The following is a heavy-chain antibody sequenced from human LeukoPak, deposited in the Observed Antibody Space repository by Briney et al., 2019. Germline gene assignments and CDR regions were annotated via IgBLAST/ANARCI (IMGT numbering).Heavy chain of an antibody. CDR1: GFTFDDYA. D-gene: IGHD2-2*01. J-gene: IGHJ4*02. CDR2: ISWNSGSI. V-gene: IGHV3-9*01. CDR3: AKSSDVPDSVVVVPAAFDY. Sequence: GRSLRLSCAASGFTFDDYAMHWVRQAPGKGLEWVSGISWNSGSIGYADSVKGRFTISRDNAKNSLYLQMNSLRAVDTALYYCAKSSDVPDSVVVVPAAFDYWGQGTLVTVSS.